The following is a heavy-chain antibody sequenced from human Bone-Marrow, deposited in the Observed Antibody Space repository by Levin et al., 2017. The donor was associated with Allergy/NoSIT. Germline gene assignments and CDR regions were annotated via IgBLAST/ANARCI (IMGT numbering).Heavy chain of an antibody. CDR3: AREGTPQSWDY. J-gene: IGHJ4*01. V-gene: IGHV4-39*07. Sequence: SETLSLTCTVSGGSISRSPYYWVWIRQPPGKGLEWIGSIYYIGNTYYNPSLKSRATISVDTSKDQFSLKLSSVTAADTAVYYCAREGTPQSWDYWGQGTLVTVSS. CDR2: IYYIGNT. CDR1: GGSISRSPYY. D-gene: IGHD1-14*01.